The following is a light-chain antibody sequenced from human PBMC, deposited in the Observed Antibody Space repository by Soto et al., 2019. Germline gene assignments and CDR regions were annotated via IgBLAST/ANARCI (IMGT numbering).Light chain of an antibody. Sequence: DIQLTQSPSSLSASVGDRVTLTCRASQSISSYLNWYQQKPGKAPKLLIYAASSLQTGVPSRFTGSGSGTDFTLTISNLQPEDFAVYYCQQTYSSPRTFGQGTKVDIK. CDR2: AAS. J-gene: IGKJ1*01. CDR3: QQTYSSPRT. CDR1: QSISSY. V-gene: IGKV1-39*01.